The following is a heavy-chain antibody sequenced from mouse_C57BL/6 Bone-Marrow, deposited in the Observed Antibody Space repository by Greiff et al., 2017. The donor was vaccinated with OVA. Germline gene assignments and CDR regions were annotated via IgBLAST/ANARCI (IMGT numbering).Heavy chain of an antibody. Sequence: VQLQQSGAELVRPGTSVKVSCKASGYAFTNYLIEWVKQRPGQGLEWIGVINPGSGGTNYNEKFKGKATLTADKSSSTAYMQLSSLTSEDFAVYFCARFPYYYGSSHWYFDVWGTGTTVTVSS. V-gene: IGHV1-54*01. CDR1: GYAFTNYL. CDR2: INPGSGGT. CDR3: ARFPYYYGSSHWYFDV. J-gene: IGHJ1*03. D-gene: IGHD1-1*01.